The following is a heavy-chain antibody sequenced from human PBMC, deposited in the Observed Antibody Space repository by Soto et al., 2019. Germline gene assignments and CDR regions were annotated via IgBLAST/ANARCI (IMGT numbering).Heavy chain of an antibody. Sequence: NPGGSLRLSCAASGFTFSSYSMNWVRQAPGKGLEWVSSISSSSSYIYYADSVKGRFTISRDNAKNSLYLQMNSLRAEDTAVYYCARDLGVPNYDFWSGPGYYYYMDVWGKGTTVTVSS. CDR2: ISSSSSYI. J-gene: IGHJ6*03. V-gene: IGHV3-21*01. CDR3: ARDLGVPNYDFWSGPGYYYYMDV. D-gene: IGHD3-3*01. CDR1: GFTFSSYS.